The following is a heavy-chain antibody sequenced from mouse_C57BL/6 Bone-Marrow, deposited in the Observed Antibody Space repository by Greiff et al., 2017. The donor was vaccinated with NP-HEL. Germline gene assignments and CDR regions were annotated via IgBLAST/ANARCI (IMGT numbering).Heavy chain of an antibody. J-gene: IGHJ2*01. CDR3: ARIYDGSFYYFDY. CDR2: IWTGGGT. Sequence: VQLQQSGPGLVAPSQSLSITCTASGFSLTSYAISWVRQPPGKGLERLGVIWTGGGTNYNSALKSRLSISKDNSKSQVFLKMNSLQTDDTARYYCARIYDGSFYYFDYWGQGTTLTVSS. D-gene: IGHD2-3*01. V-gene: IGHV2-9-1*01. CDR1: GFSLTSYA.